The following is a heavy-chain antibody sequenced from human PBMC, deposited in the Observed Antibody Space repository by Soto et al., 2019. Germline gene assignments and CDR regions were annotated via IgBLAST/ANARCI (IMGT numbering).Heavy chain of an antibody. Sequence: SETLSLTCAVSGGSISSSNWWSCVRQPPEKGLEWIGEIYHSGSTNYNPSLKSRVTISVDKSKNQFSLKLSSVTAADTAVYYCARGFSLFSWIRFQPAPFDYWGPAPLVTVSS. V-gene: IGHV4-4*02. CDR1: GGSISSSNW. CDR3: ARGFSLFSWIRFQPAPFDY. J-gene: IGHJ4*02. D-gene: IGHD5-12*01. CDR2: IYHSGST.